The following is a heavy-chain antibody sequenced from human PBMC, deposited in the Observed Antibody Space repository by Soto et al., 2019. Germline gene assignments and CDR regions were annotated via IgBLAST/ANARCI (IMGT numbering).Heavy chain of an antibody. CDR3: ARGRGSYGMDV. CDR2: VSPSGTT. V-gene: IGHV4-31*03. Sequence: QVQLQESGPGLVKPSQTLSLTCTVSGDSISVGYYWSWIRQHPGKALEWIGYVSPSGTTYYNPSLKSRVSISTDTSKNQFSLEVSSVTAAVTAVYYCARGRGSYGMDVWGQGTTVTVSS. CDR1: GDSISVGYY. J-gene: IGHJ6*02.